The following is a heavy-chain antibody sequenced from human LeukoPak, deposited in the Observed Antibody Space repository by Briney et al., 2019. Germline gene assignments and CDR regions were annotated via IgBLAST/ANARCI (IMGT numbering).Heavy chain of an antibody. J-gene: IGHJ4*02. CDR1: GFTFSSYA. CDR3: ARDAITMVRGGGPFDY. V-gene: IGHV3-30*04. Sequence: GRSLSLSWAASGFTFSSYAIHWVRQAPGKRLEWVAVISYDGSNKYYADSVKGRSTISRENSKKTVCLQMNSVRAEDTAVYYCARDAITMVRGGGPFDYWGQGTLVTVSS. D-gene: IGHD3-10*01. CDR2: ISYDGSNK.